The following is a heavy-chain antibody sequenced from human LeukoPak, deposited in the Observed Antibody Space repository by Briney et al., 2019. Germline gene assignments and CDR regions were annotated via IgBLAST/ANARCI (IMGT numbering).Heavy chain of an antibody. CDR1: GFTFDDYA. D-gene: IGHD5-24*01. V-gene: IGHV3-9*01. CDR3: AKDIKEIATIAGIFDY. Sequence: PGRSLRLSCAASGFTFDDYAMHWVRQAPGKGLEWVSGISWNSGSIGYADSVKGRFTISRDNAKNSLYLQMNSLRAEDTALYYCAKDIKEIATIAGIFDYWGQGTLVTVSS. CDR2: ISWNSGSI. J-gene: IGHJ4*02.